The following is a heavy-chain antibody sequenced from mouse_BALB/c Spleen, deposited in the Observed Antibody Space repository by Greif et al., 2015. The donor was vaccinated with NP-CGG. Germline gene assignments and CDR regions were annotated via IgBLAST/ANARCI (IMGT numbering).Heavy chain of an antibody. D-gene: IGHD1-1*01. J-gene: IGHJ3*01. CDR3: ARHDYYGFAY. Sequence: EVKLVESGGGLVKPGGSLKLSCAASGFAFSSYDMSWVRQTPEKRLEWVAYISSGGGSTYYPDTVKGRFTISRDNAKNTLYLQMSSLKSEDTAMYYCARHDYYGFAYWGQGTLVTVSA. CDR1: GFAFSSYD. V-gene: IGHV5-12-1*01. CDR2: ISSGGGST.